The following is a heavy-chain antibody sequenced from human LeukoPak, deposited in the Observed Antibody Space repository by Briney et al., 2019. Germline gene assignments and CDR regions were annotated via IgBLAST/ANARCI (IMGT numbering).Heavy chain of an antibody. D-gene: IGHD6-19*01. V-gene: IGHV3-7*01. CDR3: ARDRGSSGRLGRFDN. CDR2: IKQDGSEK. CDR1: GVTLSTDW. J-gene: IGHJ4*02. Sequence: GGSLRLSCAASGVTLSTDWMTWGRQAPGKGLEWVANIKQDGSEKYYVDSVKGRFTISRDNAKKLLYLQMNSLRVEDTAVYYCARDRGSSGRLGRFDNWGQGTLVTVSP.